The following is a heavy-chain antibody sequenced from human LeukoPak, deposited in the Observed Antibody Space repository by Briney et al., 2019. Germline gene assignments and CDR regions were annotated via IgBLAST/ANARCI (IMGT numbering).Heavy chain of an antibody. J-gene: IGHJ4*02. V-gene: IGHV3-33*01. CDR2: IWYDGSNE. D-gene: IGHD3-10*01. Sequence: PGGSLRLSCAASGFTFSSYGMHWVRQAPGKGLEWVALIWYDGSNEYYADSVKGRFTISRDNSKNTLYLQMNSLRAEDTAVYYCARAPAYYYAPLDYWGQGTLVTVSS. CDR1: GFTFSSYG. CDR3: ARAPAYYYAPLDY.